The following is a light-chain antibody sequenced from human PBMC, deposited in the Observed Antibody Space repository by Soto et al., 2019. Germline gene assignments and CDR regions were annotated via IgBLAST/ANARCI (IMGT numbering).Light chain of an antibody. Sequence: EIVLTQSPGTLSLSPGERATLSCRASQSVSSNYLAWYQQKPGQAPRRLMYDASSRATGIPDRFSGSGSGTDFTLTISRLEPEDFAVYYCQQYSSSRTFGQGTKVDIK. CDR1: QSVSSNY. V-gene: IGKV3-20*01. CDR3: QQYSSSRT. J-gene: IGKJ1*01. CDR2: DAS.